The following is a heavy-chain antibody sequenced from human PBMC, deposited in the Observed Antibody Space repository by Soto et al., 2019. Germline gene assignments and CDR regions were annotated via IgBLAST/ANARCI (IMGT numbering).Heavy chain of an antibody. CDR3: ARAPKMVYAMYFDY. CDR1: GGSISSGGYS. V-gene: IGHV4-30-2*01. D-gene: IGHD2-8*01. CDR2: IYHSGST. J-gene: IGHJ4*02. Sequence: SETLSLTCAVSGGSISSGGYSWSWIRQPPGKGLEWIGYIYHSGSTYYNPSLKSRVTISVDTSKNQFSLKLSSVTAADTAVYYCARAPKMVYAMYFDYWGQGTLVTVSS.